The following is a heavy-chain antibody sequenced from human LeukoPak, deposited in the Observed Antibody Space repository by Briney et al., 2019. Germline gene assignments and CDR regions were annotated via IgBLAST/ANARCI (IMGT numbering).Heavy chain of an antibody. CDR2: IPFDGSHK. CDR1: GFTLSDYG. Sequence: GGSLRLSCVVSGFTLSDYGIHWVRQAPGRGLQWVAFIPFDGSHKYYADSVEGRFTISRDTSKNTLYLQMDSLTVEDTAVYFCSKDFGPWGVGATPHYWGQGTLVTVSS. J-gene: IGHJ4*02. D-gene: IGHD1-26*01. V-gene: IGHV3-30*02. CDR3: SKDFGPWGVGATPHY.